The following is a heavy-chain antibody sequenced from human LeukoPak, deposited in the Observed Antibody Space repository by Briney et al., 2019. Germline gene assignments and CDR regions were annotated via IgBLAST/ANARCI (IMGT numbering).Heavy chain of an antibody. CDR2: ISSSSSTI. D-gene: IGHD3-22*01. V-gene: IGHV3-48*01. CDR3: ARGNYYDSSGYYYGNG. Sequence: PGGSLRLSCAASGFTFSSYSMNWVRQAPGKGLEWVSYISSSSSTIYYADSVKGRFTISRDNAKNSLYLQMNSLRAEDTAVYYCARGNYYDSSGYYYGNGWGQGTLVTVSS. CDR1: GFTFSSYS. J-gene: IGHJ4*02.